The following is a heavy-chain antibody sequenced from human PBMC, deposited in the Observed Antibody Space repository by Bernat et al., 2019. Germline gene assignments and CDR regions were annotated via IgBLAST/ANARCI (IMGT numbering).Heavy chain of an antibody. Sequence: EVQLVESGGGLVQPGGSLRPSGAASGFTVSSNYMAGFRQPPGKGLEWVSVFYSVGSTYYADSVKGRFTISRDNSKNTLYLQMNSLRAEDTAVYYCARDVGDYYGSGSPSDYWGQGTLVTVSS. D-gene: IGHD3-10*01. J-gene: IGHJ4*02. CDR3: ARDVGDYYGSGSPSDY. CDR2: FYSVGST. V-gene: IGHV3-66*01. CDR1: GFTVSSNY.